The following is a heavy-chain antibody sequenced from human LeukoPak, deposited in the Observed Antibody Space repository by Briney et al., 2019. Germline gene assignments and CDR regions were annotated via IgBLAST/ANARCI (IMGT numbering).Heavy chain of an antibody. D-gene: IGHD5-12*01. CDR2: ISSSSSTI. V-gene: IGHV3-48*04. Sequence: GGSLRLSCAASGFTFSSYSMNWVRQAPGKGLEWVSYISSSSSTIYYADSVKGRFTISRDNAKNSLYLQMNSLRAEDTAVYYCARDRYGASYEYYFDYWGQGTLVTVSS. CDR1: GFTFSSYS. J-gene: IGHJ4*02. CDR3: ARDRYGASYEYYFDY.